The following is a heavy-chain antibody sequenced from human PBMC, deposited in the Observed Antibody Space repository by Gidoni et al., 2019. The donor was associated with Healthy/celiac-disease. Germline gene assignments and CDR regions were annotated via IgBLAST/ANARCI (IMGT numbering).Heavy chain of an antibody. Sequence: QVQLVQSGAAVKKPGASVKVSCNASGYTFTSYGIRWVRQDPGQALEWMGWISAYNGNTNDAQKLQGRVTMTTDTSTSTAYMELRSVRSDDTAVYYCARTRGIAVAGRGPGGIYYYMDVWGKGTTVTVSS. D-gene: IGHD6-19*01. CDR2: ISAYNGNT. CDR1: GYTFTSYG. V-gene: IGHV1-18*01. J-gene: IGHJ6*03. CDR3: ARTRGIAVAGRGPGGIYYYMDV.